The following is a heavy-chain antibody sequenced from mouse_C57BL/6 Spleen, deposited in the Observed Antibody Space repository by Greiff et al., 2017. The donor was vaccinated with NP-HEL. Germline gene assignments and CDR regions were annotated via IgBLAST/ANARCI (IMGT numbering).Heavy chain of an antibody. V-gene: IGHV2-2*01. CDR1: GFSLTSYG. CDR3: ARNPSYYGSSYWYFDV. Sequence: QVQLQQSGPGLVQPSQSLSITCTVSGFSLTSYGVHWVRQSPGKGLEWLGVIWSGGSTDYNAAFISRLSISKDNSKSQVFFKMNSLQADDTAIYYCARNPSYYGSSYWYFDVWGTGTTVTVSS. D-gene: IGHD1-1*01. CDR2: IWSGGST. J-gene: IGHJ1*03.